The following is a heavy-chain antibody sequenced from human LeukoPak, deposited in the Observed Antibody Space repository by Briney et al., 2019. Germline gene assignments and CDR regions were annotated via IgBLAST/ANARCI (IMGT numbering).Heavy chain of an antibody. V-gene: IGHV3-53*01. CDR2: IYSGGST. CDR3: AKDRTVVTPNYFDY. J-gene: IGHJ4*02. CDR1: GFTVSSNY. Sequence: GGSLRLSCAASGFTVSSNYMTWVRQAPGKGLEWVSVIYSGGSTYYADSVKGRFTISRDNSKNTLYLQMNSLRAEDTAVYYCAKDRTVVTPNYFDYWGQGTLVTVSS. D-gene: IGHD4-23*01.